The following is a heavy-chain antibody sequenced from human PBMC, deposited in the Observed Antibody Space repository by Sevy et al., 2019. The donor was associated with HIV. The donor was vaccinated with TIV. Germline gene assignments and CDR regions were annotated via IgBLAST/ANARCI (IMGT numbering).Heavy chain of an antibody. J-gene: IGHJ3*02. CDR3: ARGYCSGTSCSSGRAWVAFDI. D-gene: IGHD2-15*01. CDR2: ISSSSNYI. Sequence: GGSLRLSCAVPGFTFSSYSMNWVRQAPGKGLEWVSSISSSSNYIYYADSVKGRFTISRDNAKDSLFLQMNRLRAEDTAIYYCARGYCSGTSCSSGRAWVAFDIWGQGTMVTVSS. CDR1: GFTFSSYS. V-gene: IGHV3-21*01.